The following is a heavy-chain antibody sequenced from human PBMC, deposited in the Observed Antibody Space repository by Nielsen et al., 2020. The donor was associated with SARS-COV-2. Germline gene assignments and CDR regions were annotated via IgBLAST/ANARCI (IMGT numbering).Heavy chain of an antibody. V-gene: IGHV4-39*07. J-gene: IGHJ6*02. CDR3: ARDRGVTSYFYYGMDV. Sequence: CTVSGASISSGNYYWGWIRQPPGKGLEWIGTIYYNGSTYYNPSLKSRVTISVDTSKNQFSLNLTSVPAADTAVYYCARDRGVTSYFYYGMDVWGQGTTVTVSS. CDR1: GASISSGNYY. CDR2: IYYNGST. D-gene: IGHD3-10*01.